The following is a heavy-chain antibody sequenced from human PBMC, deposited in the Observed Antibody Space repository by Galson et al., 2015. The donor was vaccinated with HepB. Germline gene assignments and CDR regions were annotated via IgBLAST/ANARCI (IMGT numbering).Heavy chain of an antibody. Sequence: SLRLSCAASGFTFSSYAMTWVRQAPGKGLEWVSAISGSGGTTYYADSVKGRFTISRDNSKNTLYLQMNSLRAEDTAVYYCANGYVDAAMGPYWGQGTLVTVSP. CDR1: GFTFSSYA. D-gene: IGHD5-18*01. CDR3: ANGYVDAAMGPY. CDR2: ISGSGGTT. J-gene: IGHJ4*02. V-gene: IGHV3-23*01.